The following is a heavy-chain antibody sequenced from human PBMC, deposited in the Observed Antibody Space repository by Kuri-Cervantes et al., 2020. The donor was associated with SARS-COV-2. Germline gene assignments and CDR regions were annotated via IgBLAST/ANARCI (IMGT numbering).Heavy chain of an antibody. CDR3: AKIAGYNSGWYDD. J-gene: IGHJ5*02. Sequence: GESLKISCGASGFTLSHYAMSWFRQAPGKGLEWVSTITISGLSTHYADSVKGRFTISRDNSKNTVYLQMNSLRADDTAVYYCAKIAGYNSGWYDDWGQGTLVTVSS. D-gene: IGHD6-19*01. CDR1: GFTLSHYA. V-gene: IGHV3-23*01. CDR2: ITISGLST.